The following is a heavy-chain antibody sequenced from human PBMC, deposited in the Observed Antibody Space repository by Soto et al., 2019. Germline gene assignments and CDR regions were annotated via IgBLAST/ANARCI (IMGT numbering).Heavy chain of an antibody. J-gene: IGHJ3*02. D-gene: IGHD6-25*01. CDR2: VTGRASST. V-gene: IGHV3-23*01. CDR1: GFTFPNYA. CDR3: AKHLPPKEKQRLWAAAFHI. Sequence: EVRLLESGGGLVQPGGSLRLSCFASGFTFPNYAMSWVRQAPGKGLEWVSVVTGRASSTYYADSVEGRFTISRDNSRNTLFLQMNSLRAEDTALYYCAKHLPPKEKQRLWAAAFHIWGQGTMLTVSS.